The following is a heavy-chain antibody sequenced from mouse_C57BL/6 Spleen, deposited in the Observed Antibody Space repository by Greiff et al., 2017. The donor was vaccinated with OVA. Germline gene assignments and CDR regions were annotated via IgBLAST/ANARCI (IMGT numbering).Heavy chain of an antibody. V-gene: IGHV3-6*01. Sequence: VQLQQSGPGLVKPSQSLSLTCSVTGYSITSGYYWNWIRQFPGNKLEWMGYISYDGSNNYNPSLKNRISITRDTSKNQFFLKLNSVTTEDTATYYCARDRDFDGGFAYWGQGTLVTVSA. J-gene: IGHJ3*01. CDR3: ARDRDFDGGFAY. CDR1: GYSITSGYY. D-gene: IGHD2-4*01. CDR2: ISYDGSN.